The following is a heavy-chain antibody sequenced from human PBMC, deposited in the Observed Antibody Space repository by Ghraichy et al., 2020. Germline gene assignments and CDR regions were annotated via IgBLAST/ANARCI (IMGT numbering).Heavy chain of an antibody. D-gene: IGHD6-13*01. J-gene: IGHJ4*02. V-gene: IGHV3-21*01. CDR1: GFTFSSCS. CDR2: ISSSSSYI. Sequence: GGSLRLSCAASGFTFSSCSMNWVRQAPGKGLEWVSSISSSSSYIYYADSVKGRFTISRDNAKNSLYLQMNSLRAEDTAVYYCARDLRDSSSWYSGYWGQGTLVTVSS. CDR3: ARDLRDSSSWYSGY.